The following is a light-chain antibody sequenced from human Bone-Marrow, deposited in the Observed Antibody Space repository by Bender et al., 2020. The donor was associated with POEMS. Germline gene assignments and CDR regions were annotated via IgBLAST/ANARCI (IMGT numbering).Light chain of an antibody. CDR3: QSYDNSLGGWV. Sequence: QSALTQPASVSGSPGQAITISCTGTSSDVGSSSLVSWYQQYPGKAPKLMIYEGSKRPSGVSRRFSGSKSGTSASLAITGLQAEDEGDYYCQSYDNSLGGWVFGGGTKLTVL. CDR2: EGS. CDR1: SSDVGSSSL. J-gene: IGLJ3*02. V-gene: IGLV2-14*02.